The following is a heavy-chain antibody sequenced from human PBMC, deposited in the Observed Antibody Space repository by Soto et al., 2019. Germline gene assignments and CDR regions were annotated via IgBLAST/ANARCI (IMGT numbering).Heavy chain of an antibody. CDR1: GFTFSSYW. CDR2: IRYDGSIT. J-gene: IGHJ6*02. V-gene: IGHV3-74*01. D-gene: IGHD3-16*01. CDR3: ARGLRGGYGMDV. Sequence: EVQLVESGGGLVQPGGSLRLSCAASGFTFSSYWMHWVRQAPGKGLVWVSRIRYDGSITNYADSVKGRSTISRDDAKNTVYLQMNSLRAEDTAGYYCARGLRGGYGMDVWGQGTTVTVSS.